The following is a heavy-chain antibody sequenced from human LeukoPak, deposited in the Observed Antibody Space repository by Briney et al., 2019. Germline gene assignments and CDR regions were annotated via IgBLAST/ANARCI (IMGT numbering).Heavy chain of an antibody. V-gene: IGHV5-51*01. CDR3: ARRRQDGYNPYDAFDI. J-gene: IGHJ3*02. CDR2: IYRGDSDT. CDR1: GYSFTSYW. Sequence: GESLKISCKGSGYSFTSYWIGWVRQMPGKGLEWMGIIYRGDSDTRYSPSFQGQVTISADKSISTAYLQWSSLKASDTAMYYCARRRQDGYNPYDAFDIWGQGTMVTVSS. D-gene: IGHD5-24*01.